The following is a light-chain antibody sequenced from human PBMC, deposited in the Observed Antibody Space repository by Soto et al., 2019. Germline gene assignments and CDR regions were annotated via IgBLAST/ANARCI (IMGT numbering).Light chain of an antibody. J-gene: IGKJ1*01. CDR2: GAS. V-gene: IGKV3-20*01. Sequence: EIVLTQSPGTLSLRAGERATVSCRASQSVSNNYLAWYQQKPGQAPRLLIYGASNRATGIPDRFSGSGSGTDFTLTISRLEPEDFAVYYCQQYGSSRKFGQGTKVDIK. CDR3: QQYGSSRK. CDR1: QSVSNNY.